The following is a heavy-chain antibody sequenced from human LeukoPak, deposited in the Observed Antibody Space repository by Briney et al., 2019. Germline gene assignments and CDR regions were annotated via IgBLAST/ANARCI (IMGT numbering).Heavy chain of an antibody. CDR2: ISGSGGST. J-gene: IGHJ3*02. CDR3: ASKGDVYSLFPRDAFDI. V-gene: IGHV3-23*01. Sequence: GGSLRLSCAASGFTFSSYAMSWVRQAPGKGLEWVSAISGSGGSTYYADSVKGRFTISRDNSKNTLYLQMNSLRAEDTAVYYCASKGDVYSLFPRDAFDIWGQGTMVTVSS. CDR1: GFTFSSYA. D-gene: IGHD3-3*02.